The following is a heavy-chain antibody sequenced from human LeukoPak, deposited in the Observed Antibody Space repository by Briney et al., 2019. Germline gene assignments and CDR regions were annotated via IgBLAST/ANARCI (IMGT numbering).Heavy chain of an antibody. J-gene: IGHJ4*02. V-gene: IGHV3-9*01. CDR1: GFTFDDYA. CDR2: ISWNSGSI. CDR3: AKEENQQFFDY. Sequence: GGSLRLSCAASGFTFDDYAMHWVRQAPGKGLEWVSGISWNSGSIGYADSVKGRFTTSRDNAKNSLYLQMNSLRAEDTALYYCAKEENQQFFDYWGQGTLVTVSS. D-gene: IGHD6-13*01.